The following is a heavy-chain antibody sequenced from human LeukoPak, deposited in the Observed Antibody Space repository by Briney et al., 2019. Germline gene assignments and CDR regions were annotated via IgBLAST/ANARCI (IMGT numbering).Heavy chain of an antibody. D-gene: IGHD3-3*01. J-gene: IGHJ4*02. Sequence: PSQTLSLTCTVSGGSISSGGYYWSWIRQHPGQGLEWIGYIYYSGSTYYNPSLKSRVTISVDTSKNQFSLKLSSVTAADTAVYYCARGRIWSGYSTTVYFDYWGQGTLVTVSS. CDR1: GGSISSGGYY. CDR3: ARGRIWSGYSTTVYFDY. CDR2: IYYSGST. V-gene: IGHV4-31*03.